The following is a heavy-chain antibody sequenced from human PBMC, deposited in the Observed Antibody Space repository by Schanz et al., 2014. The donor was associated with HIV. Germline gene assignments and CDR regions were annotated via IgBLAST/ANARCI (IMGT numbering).Heavy chain of an antibody. Sequence: QVQLVQSGAEVKKPGSSVKVSCKASGGTFSNYAINWVRQAPGQGLEWMGGIIPIFGTSNYAQKFQGRVTITADESTSTAYMELSGLRSEDTAVYYCTRAYCGADCSRFYYYGTDVWGQGTTVTVSS. D-gene: IGHD2-21*02. J-gene: IGHJ6*02. CDR2: IIPIFGTS. V-gene: IGHV1-69*01. CDR3: TRAYCGADCSRFYYYGTDV. CDR1: GGTFSNYA.